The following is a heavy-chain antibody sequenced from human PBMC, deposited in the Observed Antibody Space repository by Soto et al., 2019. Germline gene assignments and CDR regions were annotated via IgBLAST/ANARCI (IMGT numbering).Heavy chain of an antibody. J-gene: IGHJ6*02. CDR2: ISGSGGST. CDR3: AKDPKVRGVIITYYGMDV. D-gene: IGHD3-10*01. CDR1: GFTFSSYA. Sequence: GGSLRLSCAASGFTFSSYAMSWVRQAPGKGLEWVSAISGSGGSTYYADSVKGRFTISRDNSKNTLYLQMNSLRAEDTAVYYCAKDPKVRGVIITYYGMDVWGQGTTVTVSS. V-gene: IGHV3-23*01.